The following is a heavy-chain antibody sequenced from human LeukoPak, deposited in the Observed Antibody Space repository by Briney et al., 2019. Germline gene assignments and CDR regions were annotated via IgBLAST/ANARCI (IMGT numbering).Heavy chain of an antibody. CDR3: AKDQGTVFGYFNY. D-gene: IGHD3-3*01. CDR2: IGYDGSNK. CDR1: GFSFSSYG. Sequence: GGSLTLSCAASGFSFSSYGMHWVRQAPGKGLEWVAFIGYDGSNKYDADSVKGRFTISRDNSKNTLYLQMNSLRAEDTAVYYCAKDQGTVFGYFNYWGQGTLVTVSS. J-gene: IGHJ4*02. V-gene: IGHV3-30*02.